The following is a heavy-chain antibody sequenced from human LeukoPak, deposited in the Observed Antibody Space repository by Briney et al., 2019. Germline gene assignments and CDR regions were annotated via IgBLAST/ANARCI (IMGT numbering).Heavy chain of an antibody. CDR3: AGPFSLVRGITRFDY. J-gene: IGHJ4*02. CDR1: GGSISSYY. Sequence: SETLSLTCTVSGGSISSYYWSWIRQPPGNGLEWIGYIYDSGSSNYNPSLKSRVTISVDPSKNQFSLKLSSVTAADTAVYYCAGPFSLVRGITRFDYWGPGTLVTVSS. V-gene: IGHV4-59*01. D-gene: IGHD3-10*01. CDR2: IYDSGSS.